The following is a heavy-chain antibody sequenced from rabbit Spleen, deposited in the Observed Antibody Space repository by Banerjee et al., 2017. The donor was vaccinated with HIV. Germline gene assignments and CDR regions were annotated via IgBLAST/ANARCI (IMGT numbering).Heavy chain of an antibody. CDR1: GLDFSSSYY. Sequence: QEQLEESGGDLVRPGASLTLTCTASGLDFSSSYYMCWVRQAPGKGLEWIGCIYTSGSGSTYYASWAKGRFTISKTSSITVTLQMTSLTAADTATYFCARGPYGASDFRLYFGMDLWGQGTLVTVS. V-gene: IGHV1S45*01. D-gene: IGHD2-1*01. CDR3: ARGPYGASDFRLYFGMDL. J-gene: IGHJ6*01. CDR2: IYTSGSGST.